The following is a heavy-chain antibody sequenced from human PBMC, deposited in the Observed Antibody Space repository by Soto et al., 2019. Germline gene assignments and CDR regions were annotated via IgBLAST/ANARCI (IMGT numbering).Heavy chain of an antibody. CDR2: IDPSDSYT. J-gene: IGHJ6*02. CDR3: ARGRFGELHYGMDV. Sequence: PVESLKISCKGSGYSFTSYWISWVRQMPGKGLEWMGRIDPSDSYTNYSPSFQGHVTISADKSISTAYLQWSSLKASDTAMYYCARGRFGELHYGMDVWGQGTTVTVSS. D-gene: IGHD3-10*01. CDR1: GYSFTSYW. V-gene: IGHV5-10-1*01.